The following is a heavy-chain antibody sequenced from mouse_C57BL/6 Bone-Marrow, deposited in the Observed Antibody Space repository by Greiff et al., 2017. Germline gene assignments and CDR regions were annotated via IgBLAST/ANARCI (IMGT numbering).Heavy chain of an antibody. CDR2: IYPGDGDT. CDR1: GYAFSSYW. CDR3: ARRANWDTLYWYFDV. Sequence: QVQLQQSGAELVKPGASVKISCKASGYAFSSYWMNWVKQRPGKGLEWIGQIYPGDGDTNYNGKFKGKATLTADKSSSTAYMQLSSLTSEDSAVYFCARRANWDTLYWYFDVWGTGTTVTVSS. D-gene: IGHD4-1*01. J-gene: IGHJ1*03. V-gene: IGHV1-80*01.